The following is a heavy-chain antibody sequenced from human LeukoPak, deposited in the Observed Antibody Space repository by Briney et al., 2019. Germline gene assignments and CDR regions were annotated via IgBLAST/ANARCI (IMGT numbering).Heavy chain of an antibody. Sequence: ASVKVSCKASGYTFTSYAMHWVRQAPGQRLEWMGWINAGNGNTKYSQKFQDRVTITRDTSATTAYLELKSLTFEDTAMYYCARDIFGSSRPSDYWGQGTLVTVSP. CDR2: INAGNGNT. V-gene: IGHV1-3*01. J-gene: IGHJ4*02. CDR1: GYTFTSYA. CDR3: ARDIFGSSRPSDY. D-gene: IGHD3-3*01.